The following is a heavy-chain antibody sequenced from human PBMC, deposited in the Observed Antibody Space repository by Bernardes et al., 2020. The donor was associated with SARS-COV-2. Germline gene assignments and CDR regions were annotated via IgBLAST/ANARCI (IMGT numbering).Heavy chain of an antibody. D-gene: IGHD3-9*01. CDR2: IKSSGDVT. CDR3: TNGGYYDILTDAGGGDY. V-gene: IGHV3-23*01. Sequence: GSLRLSCAATGFSFSSYAMMWVRQAPGQGLEWVSAIKSSGDVTYYADSVRGRFTISRDNSKNILYLRMDSLRVDDTAVYYCTNGGYYDILTDAGGGDYWGQGALVNVSS. J-gene: IGHJ4*02. CDR1: GFSFSSYA.